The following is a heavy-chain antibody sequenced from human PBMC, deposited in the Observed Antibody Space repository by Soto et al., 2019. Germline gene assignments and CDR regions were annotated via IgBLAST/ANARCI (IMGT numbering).Heavy chain of an antibody. V-gene: IGHV3-21*06. Sequence: PGGSLRLSCAASGFTFTRYSMNWVRQAPGKGLEWVSSISSTTNYIYYGDSMKGRFTISRDNAKNSLCLEMNSLRAEDTAVYYCARESEDLTSNFDYWGQGTLVTVS. CDR1: GFTFTRYS. CDR3: ARESEDLTSNFDY. J-gene: IGHJ4*02. CDR2: ISSTTNYI.